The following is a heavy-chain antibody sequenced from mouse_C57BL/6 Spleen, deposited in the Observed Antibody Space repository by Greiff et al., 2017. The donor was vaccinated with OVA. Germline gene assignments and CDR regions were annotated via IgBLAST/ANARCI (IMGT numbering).Heavy chain of an antibody. J-gene: IGHJ1*03. D-gene: IGHD1-1*01. CDR1: GYTFTSYT. CDR2: INPSSGYT. Sequence: VQLQQSGAELARPGASVKMSCKASGYTFTSYTMHWVKQRPGQGLEWIGYINPSSGYTKYNQKFKDKATLTADKSSSTAYMQLCSLTSEDSAVYYCARSPHYYGSRYWYFEVWGTGTTVTVSS. V-gene: IGHV1-4*01. CDR3: ARSPHYYGSRYWYFEV.